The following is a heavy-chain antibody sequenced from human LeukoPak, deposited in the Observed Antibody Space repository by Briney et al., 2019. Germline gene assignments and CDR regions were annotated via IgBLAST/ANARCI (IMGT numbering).Heavy chain of an antibody. J-gene: IGHJ4*02. V-gene: IGHV3-33*08. CDR2: IWYDGSNK. D-gene: IGHD3-22*01. Sequence: GGSLRLSCGASGSTFNSYSMNWVRQAPGKGLEWVAVIWYDGSNKYYADSVKGRFTISRDNSKNTLYLQMNSLRAEDTAVYYCARAKYYYDSSGYYSAYFDYWGQGTLVTVSS. CDR1: GSTFNSYS. CDR3: ARAKYYYDSSGYYSAYFDY.